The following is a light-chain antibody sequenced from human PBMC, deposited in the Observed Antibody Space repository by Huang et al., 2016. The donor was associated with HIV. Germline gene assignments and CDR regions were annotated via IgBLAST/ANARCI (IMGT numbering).Light chain of an antibody. J-gene: IGKJ1*01. CDR3: QQVDSYPRT. CDR1: RDIKTY. CDR2: AAS. V-gene: IGKV1-9*01. Sequence: IQLTQSPSSLSASVGDRVTITCRASRDIKTYLAWFHQRPGRAPNFMLFAASFLERGVPSRFSGSGSGTEFPLTINGLQPEDFGTYYCQQVDSYPRTFGQGTNVDVK.